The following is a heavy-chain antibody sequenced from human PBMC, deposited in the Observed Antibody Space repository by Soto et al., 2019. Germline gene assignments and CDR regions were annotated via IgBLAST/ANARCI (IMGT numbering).Heavy chain of an antibody. CDR3: AREYCSGGSSYLFVY. CDR2: AYYSGST. D-gene: IGHD2-15*01. CDR1: GGSISSGGYY. V-gene: IGHV4-31*03. Sequence: QVQLQESGPGLVKPSQTLTLTCTVSGGSISSGGYYWSWIRQHLGKSLEWIGYAYYSGSTYYNPSRNGRVNISVEQSQNQSYLELNSVTDGHPPVYHCAREYCSGGSSYLFVYWGRGAQVTASS. J-gene: IGHJ4*02.